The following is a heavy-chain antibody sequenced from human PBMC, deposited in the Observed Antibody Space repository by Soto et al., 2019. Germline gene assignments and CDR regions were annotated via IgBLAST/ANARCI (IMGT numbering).Heavy chain of an antibody. V-gene: IGHV3-30-3*01. Sequence: QVQLVESGGGVVQPGGSLRLSCAASGFTFSSYAMHWVRQAPGKGLEWVAVISYDGNNKYYADSVKGRFTISRDNSKNTLYLQMNSLRAEDTAVHYCARATTTVVTPFYFDYWGQGTLVTVSS. CDR1: GFTFSSYA. CDR2: ISYDGNNK. CDR3: ARATTTVVTPFYFDY. D-gene: IGHD4-17*01. J-gene: IGHJ4*02.